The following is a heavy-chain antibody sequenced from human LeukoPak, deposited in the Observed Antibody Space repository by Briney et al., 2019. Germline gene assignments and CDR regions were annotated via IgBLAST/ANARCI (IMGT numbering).Heavy chain of an antibody. V-gene: IGHV1-2*02. CDR3: ARDRYGDGFAHFDY. D-gene: IGHD5-24*01. Sequence: GASVKVSCKASGYTFTSYAMHWVRQAPGQGLEWMGWITPSGGTNYPQKFQGRVAITSDTSITTAYMSLSRLTSDETAVYYCARDRYGDGFAHFDYWGQGALVTVSS. CDR2: ITPSGGT. J-gene: IGHJ4*02. CDR1: GYTFTSYA.